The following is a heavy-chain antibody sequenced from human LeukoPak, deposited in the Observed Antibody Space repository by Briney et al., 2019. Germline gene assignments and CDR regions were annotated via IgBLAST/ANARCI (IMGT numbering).Heavy chain of an antibody. D-gene: IGHD2-8*02. CDR3: VRAGGPHTVDV. Sequence: GGSLRLSCAASGFSFSIYWMSWVRQAPGKGLEWVANINQNGSAKYYVDSVKGRFTISRDNAKNTLSLQMSSLRAEDTAVFYCVRAGGPHTVDVWGQGTTVTVSS. CDR1: GFSFSIYW. CDR2: INQNGSAK. J-gene: IGHJ6*02. V-gene: IGHV3-7*01.